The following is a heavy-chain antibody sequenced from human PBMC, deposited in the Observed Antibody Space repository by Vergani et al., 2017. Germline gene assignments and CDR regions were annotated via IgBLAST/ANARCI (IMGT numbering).Heavy chain of an antibody. D-gene: IGHD3-22*01. CDR1: GYTFTGYY. Sequence: QVQLVQSGAEVKKPGASVKVSCKASGYTFTGYYMHWVRQAPGQGLEWMGWINPKSGGTNYAQKFQGRVTMTRDTSISTAYMELSRLRSDDTAVYYCARDPDTSGYYGDAFDIWGKGTMVTVSS. V-gene: IGHV1-2*02. J-gene: IGHJ3*02. CDR3: ARDPDTSGYYGDAFDI. CDR2: INPKSGGT.